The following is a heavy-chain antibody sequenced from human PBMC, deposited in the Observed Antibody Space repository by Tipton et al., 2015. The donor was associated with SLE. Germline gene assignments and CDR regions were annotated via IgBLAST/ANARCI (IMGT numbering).Heavy chain of an antibody. Sequence: TLSLTCAVYGGSFSAYYWSWIRQPPGKGLEWIGEINHSGSTNYNPSLKSRVTISVDTPKNHFSLKLSSVTAADTALYYCARPGSPFWSGYPFDHWGQGTLVTVSS. CDR1: GGSFSAYY. V-gene: IGHV4-34*01. D-gene: IGHD3-3*01. J-gene: IGHJ4*02. CDR2: INHSGST. CDR3: ARPGSPFWSGYPFDH.